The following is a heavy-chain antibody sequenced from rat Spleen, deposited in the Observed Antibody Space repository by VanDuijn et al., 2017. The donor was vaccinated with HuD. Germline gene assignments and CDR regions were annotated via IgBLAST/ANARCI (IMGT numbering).Heavy chain of an antibody. Sequence: EVQLVESGGGLVQPGRSMKLSCAASGLSFSNYDMAWVRQAPTKGLEWVASISYDGTATYYRDSVKGRFTISRDNAKSTLDLQMNSLRSEETATYYCARGGFFRYWGQGVMVTVSS. D-gene: IGHD1-6*01. CDR3: ARGGFFRY. CDR2: ISYDGTAT. CDR1: GLSFSNYD. V-gene: IGHV5-22*01. J-gene: IGHJ2*01.